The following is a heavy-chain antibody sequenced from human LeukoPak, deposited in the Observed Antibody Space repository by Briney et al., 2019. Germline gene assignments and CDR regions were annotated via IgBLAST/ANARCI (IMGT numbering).Heavy chain of an antibody. Sequence: GGSLRLSCAASGFTFSSYTMNWVRQAPGKGLEWVSSISSNSTYIYSADSVKGRFTISRDNAKNSLYLQMNSLRAEDTAVYYCAKGMGSGYLDYWGQGTLVTVSS. CDR2: ISSNSTYI. D-gene: IGHD3-22*01. V-gene: IGHV3-21*01. J-gene: IGHJ4*02. CDR3: AKGMGSGYLDY. CDR1: GFTFSSYT.